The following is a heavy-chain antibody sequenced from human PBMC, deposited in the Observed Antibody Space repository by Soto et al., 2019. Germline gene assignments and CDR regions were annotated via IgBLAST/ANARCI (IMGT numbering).Heavy chain of an antibody. CDR3: AKDQYYYDSSGYSHWFDP. J-gene: IGHJ5*02. D-gene: IGHD3-22*01. Sequence: GGSLRLSCAASGFTFSSYGMHWVRQAPGKGLEWVAVISYDGSNKYYADSVKGRFTISRDNSKNTLYLQMNSLRAEDMAVYYCAKDQYYYDSSGYSHWFDPWGQGTLVTVSS. V-gene: IGHV3-30*18. CDR2: ISYDGSNK. CDR1: GFTFSSYG.